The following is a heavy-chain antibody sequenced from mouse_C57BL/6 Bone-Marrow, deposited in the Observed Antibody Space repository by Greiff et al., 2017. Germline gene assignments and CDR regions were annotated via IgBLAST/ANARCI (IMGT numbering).Heavy chain of an antibody. CDR3: GRSSGYVAWFAY. D-gene: IGHD3-2*02. Sequence: EVQLVESGGDLVKPGGSLKLSCAASGFTFSSYGMSWVRQTPDKRLEWVATISSGGSYTYYPDSVKGRITISRDNAKNTLYLQMRSLKSEDTAMYYCGRSSGYVAWFAYWGQGTLVTVSA. CDR2: ISSGGSYT. CDR1: GFTFSSYG. J-gene: IGHJ3*01. V-gene: IGHV5-6*01.